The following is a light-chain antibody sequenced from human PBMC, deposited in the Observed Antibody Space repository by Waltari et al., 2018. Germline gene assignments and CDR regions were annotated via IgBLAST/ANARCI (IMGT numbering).Light chain of an antibody. Sequence: SXVLTQPPSASVAPGKTATXACGGNNVXGKXVQWYXQXPGQAPVLVVHDDNARPSGIPDRFSGSNSGDTATLTISRVEVGXEADYYCQVWDSSPETVXFXGGTKLTVL. J-gene: IGLJ2*01. CDR3: QVWDSSPETVX. CDR1: NVXGKX. CDR2: DDN. V-gene: IGLV3-21*01.